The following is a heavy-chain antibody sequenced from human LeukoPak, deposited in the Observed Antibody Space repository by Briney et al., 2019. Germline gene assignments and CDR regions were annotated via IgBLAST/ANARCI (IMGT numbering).Heavy chain of an antibody. V-gene: IGHV3-7*01. Sequence: GGSLRLSCVASGFSFGTYSMHWARQVPGKGLEWVANIKQDGSEKYYVDSVKGRFTISRDNAKNSLYLQMNSLRAEDTAVYYCARSDYYYYMDVWGKGTTVTVSS. CDR2: IKQDGSEK. CDR3: ARSDYYYYMDV. J-gene: IGHJ6*03. CDR1: GFSFGTYS.